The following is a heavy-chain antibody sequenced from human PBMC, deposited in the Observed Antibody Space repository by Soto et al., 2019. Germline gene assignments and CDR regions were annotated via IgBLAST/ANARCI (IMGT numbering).Heavy chain of an antibody. V-gene: IGHV3-74*01. CDR2: INSDGRST. Sequence: EVQLVESGGGLVQPGGSLRLSCAASGFTFSSSWMHWVRQAPGKGLVWVSRINSDGRSTRYADSVKGRVTISRDNAKNTLYLQMNSLRAEDTAVYYCARGVSLNWYFDLWGRGTLVTVSS. J-gene: IGHJ2*01. D-gene: IGHD2-8*01. CDR1: GFTFSSSW. CDR3: ARGVSLNWYFDL.